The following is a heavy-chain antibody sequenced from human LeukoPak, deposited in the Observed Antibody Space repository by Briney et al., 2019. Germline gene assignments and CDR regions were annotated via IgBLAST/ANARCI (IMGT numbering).Heavy chain of an antibody. V-gene: IGHV4-30-4*08. Sequence: SSETLSLTCTVSGGSISSSSYYWSWIRQPPGKGLEWIGYIFYSGSTYYNPSLKSRVTISVDTSKNQFSLKLSSVTAADTAVYYCARSSVVVAATPRFDPWGQGTLVTVSS. CDR2: IFYSGST. D-gene: IGHD2-15*01. CDR1: GGSISSSSYY. CDR3: ARSSVVVAATPRFDP. J-gene: IGHJ5*02.